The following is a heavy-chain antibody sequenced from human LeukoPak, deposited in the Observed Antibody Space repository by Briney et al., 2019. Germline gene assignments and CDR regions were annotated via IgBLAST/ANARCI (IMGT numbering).Heavy chain of an antibody. J-gene: IGHJ5*02. Sequence: ASVKVSCKASGYTFTGYYMHWVRQAPGQGLEWMGWIDPNSGGTNYAQKFQGRVTMTRDTSISTTYMELSRLRSDDTAVYYCAKSLAMIEGRSSFGPWGQGTLVTVSS. D-gene: IGHD3-22*01. CDR2: IDPNSGGT. V-gene: IGHV1-2*02. CDR3: AKSLAMIEGRSSFGP. CDR1: GYTFTGYY.